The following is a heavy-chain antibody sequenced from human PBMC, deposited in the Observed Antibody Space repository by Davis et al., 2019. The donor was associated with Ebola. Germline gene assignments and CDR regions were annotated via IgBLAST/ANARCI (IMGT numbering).Heavy chain of an antibody. D-gene: IGHD3-16*01. V-gene: IGHV3-21*01. J-gene: IGHJ5*02. CDR2: ISSSSSYI. Sequence: GESLKISCAASGFTFSRYAMSWVRQAPGKGLEWVSSISSSSSYIYYADSVKGRFTISRDNAKNSLYLQMNSLRAEDTAVYYCARDLGGGGNWFDPWGQGTLVTVSS. CDR3: ARDLGGGGNWFDP. CDR1: GFTFSRYA.